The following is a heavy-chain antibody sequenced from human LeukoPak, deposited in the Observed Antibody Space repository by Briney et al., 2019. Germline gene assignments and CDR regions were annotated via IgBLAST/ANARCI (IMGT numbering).Heavy chain of an antibody. CDR3: ARASYDSSGWNTFDI. D-gene: IGHD3-22*01. CDR1: GFTFSSYS. V-gene: IGHV3-21*01. J-gene: IGHJ3*02. Sequence: PGGSLRLSCAASGFTFSSYSMNWVRQAPGKGLEWVSSISSSSSYIYYANSVKGRFTISRDNAKNSLYLQMNSLRAEDTAVYYCARASYDSSGWNTFDIWGQGTMVTVSS. CDR2: ISSSSSYI.